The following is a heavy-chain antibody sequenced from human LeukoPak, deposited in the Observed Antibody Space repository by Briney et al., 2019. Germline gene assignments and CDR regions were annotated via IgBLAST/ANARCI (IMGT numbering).Heavy chain of an antibody. D-gene: IGHD6-19*01. CDR2: INPIGGST. J-gene: IGHJ6*03. Sequence: ASVKVSCKASGYTFTAYYMHWVRQAPGQGLEWMGIINPIGGSTSYAQKLHGRVTMTRAPSTTPVYTELSSLRSEDTTVYYCASDPLVAGTGYYYYDYYMDVWGKGTTVTISS. CDR1: GYTFTAYY. V-gene: IGHV1-46*01. CDR3: ASDPLVAGTGYYYYDYYMDV.